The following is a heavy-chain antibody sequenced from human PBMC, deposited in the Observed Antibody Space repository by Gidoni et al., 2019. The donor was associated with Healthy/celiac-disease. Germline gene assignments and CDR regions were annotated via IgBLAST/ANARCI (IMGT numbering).Heavy chain of an antibody. CDR1: GGSFSGYY. V-gene: IGHV4-34*01. Sequence: QVQLQQWGAGLLKPSETLSLTCAVYGGSFSGYYWSWIRQPPGKGLEWIGEINHSGSTNYNPSLKSRVTISVDTSKNQFSLKLSSVTAADTAVYYCARARSGSYYYHYWGQGTLVTVSS. CDR3: ARARSGSYYYHY. D-gene: IGHD1-26*01. J-gene: IGHJ4*02. CDR2: INHSGST.